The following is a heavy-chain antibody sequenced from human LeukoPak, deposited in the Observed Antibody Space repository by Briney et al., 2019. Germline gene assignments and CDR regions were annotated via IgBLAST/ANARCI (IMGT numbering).Heavy chain of an antibody. V-gene: IGHV3-30*02. D-gene: IGHD2-2*01. J-gene: IGHJ4*02. CDR2: IRYDGSNK. CDR1: GFTFSSYG. Sequence: GGSLRLSCAASGFTFSSYGMHWVRQAPGKGLEWVAFIRYDGSNKYYADSVKGRFTISRDNSKNTQYLQMNSLRAEDTAVYYCARGYCSSTSCSFNYWGQGALVTVSS. CDR3: ARGYCSSTSCSFNY.